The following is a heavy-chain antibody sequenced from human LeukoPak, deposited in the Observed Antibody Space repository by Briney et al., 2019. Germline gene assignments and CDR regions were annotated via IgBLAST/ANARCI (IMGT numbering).Heavy chain of an antibody. CDR2: IYPGDSDT. J-gene: IGHJ6*03. CDR3: ARGNSGTYFGPYIYYYYMDV. CDR1: GYSFTSYW. D-gene: IGHD1-26*01. Sequence: GESPKISCKASGYSFTSYWIGWVRQMPGKGLEWMGIIYPGDSDTRYSPSFQGQVTISVDKSISTAYLQWSSLKASDTAMYYCARGNSGTYFGPYIYYYYMDVWGKGTTVTVSS. V-gene: IGHV5-51*01.